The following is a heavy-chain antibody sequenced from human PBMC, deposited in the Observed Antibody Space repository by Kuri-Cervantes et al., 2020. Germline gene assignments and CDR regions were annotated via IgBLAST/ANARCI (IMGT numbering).Heavy chain of an antibody. CDR3: AKDIREPYAEYYFDS. J-gene: IGHJ4*02. D-gene: IGHD1-14*01. Sequence: GGSLRLSCAASGFTFDDYAMHWVRQAPGKGLEWVSGINWNSDRIGYADSVKGRSTISRDNVKNSLYLQMNSLRPEDTALYYCAKDIREPYAEYYFDSWGQGTLVTVSS. CDR2: INWNSDRI. CDR1: GFTFDDYA. V-gene: IGHV3-9*01.